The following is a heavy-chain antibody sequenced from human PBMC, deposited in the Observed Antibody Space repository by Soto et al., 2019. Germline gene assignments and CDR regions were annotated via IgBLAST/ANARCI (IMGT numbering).Heavy chain of an antibody. J-gene: IGHJ6*02. D-gene: IGHD3-10*01. V-gene: IGHV3-7*03. CDR1: GFTFSSHW. CDR2: IKQDGSEK. Sequence: GGALRLSGSASGFTFSSHWMTWVRQAPGKGLEWVANIKQDGSEKYYVDSVKGRFTISRDNAKNSLYLQMNSLRAEDTAVYYCARASGGPGYYYGMDVWGQGTTVTVSS. CDR3: ARASGGPGYYYGMDV.